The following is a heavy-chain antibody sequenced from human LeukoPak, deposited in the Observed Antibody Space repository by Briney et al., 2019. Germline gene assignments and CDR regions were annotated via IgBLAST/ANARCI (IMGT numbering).Heavy chain of an antibody. V-gene: IGHV1-69*13. D-gene: IGHD3-22*01. Sequence: ASVKVSCKASGYTFTSYYMHWVRQAPGQGLEWMGGIIPIFGTANYAQKFQGRVTITADESTSTAYMELSSLRSEDTAVYYCARDSSYYYDSSGYYCDYWGQGTLVTVSS. CDR3: ARDSSYYYDSSGYYCDY. CDR2: IIPIFGTA. J-gene: IGHJ4*02. CDR1: GYTFTSYY.